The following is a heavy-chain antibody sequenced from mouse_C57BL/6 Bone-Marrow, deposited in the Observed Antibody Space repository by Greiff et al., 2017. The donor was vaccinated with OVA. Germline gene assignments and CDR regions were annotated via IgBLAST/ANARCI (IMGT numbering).Heavy chain of an antibody. CDR3: ARGGYSFAY. CDR1: GYTFTSYG. D-gene: IGHD2-3*01. Sequence: QVQLQQSGAELARPGASVKLSCKASGYTFTSYGISWVKQRTGQGLEWIGEIYPRSGNTYYNEKFKGKATLTADKSSSTAYMELRSLTSEDSAVYFWARGGYSFAYWGQGTLVTVSA. J-gene: IGHJ3*01. CDR2: IYPRSGNT. V-gene: IGHV1-81*01.